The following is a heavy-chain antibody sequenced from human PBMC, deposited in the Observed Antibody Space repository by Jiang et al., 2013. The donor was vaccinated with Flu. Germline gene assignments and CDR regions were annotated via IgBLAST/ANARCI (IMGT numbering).Heavy chain of an antibody. D-gene: IGHD1-14*01. CDR3: ARRPVLDY. Sequence: VQLVESGGGSVQPGGSLRLSCAASGFTFSSYSMNWVRQAPGKGLEWVSYISSSSDTIYYADSVKGRFTISRDNAKNSLSLHIYSLRAEDTAVYYCARRPVLDYWGQGTLVTVS. CDR1: GFTFSSYS. J-gene: IGHJ4*02. CDR2: ISSSSDTI. V-gene: IGHV3-48*01.